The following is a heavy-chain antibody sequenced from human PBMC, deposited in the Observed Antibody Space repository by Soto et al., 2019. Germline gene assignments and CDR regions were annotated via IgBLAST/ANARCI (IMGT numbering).Heavy chain of an antibody. Sequence: LRLSCAASAFTFKNYAMTWVRQVPGQGLEWVSSIDVTGGSATYADFVKGRFTISRDNSRDTLSLQMNSLRVEDTAIYYCAKQFLAYYDFWSGHQDGSYFDYWGQGIQVTVSS. D-gene: IGHD3-3*01. CDR3: AKQFLAYYDFWSGHQDGSYFDY. J-gene: IGHJ4*02. CDR2: IDVTGGSA. CDR1: AFTFKNYA. V-gene: IGHV3-23*01.